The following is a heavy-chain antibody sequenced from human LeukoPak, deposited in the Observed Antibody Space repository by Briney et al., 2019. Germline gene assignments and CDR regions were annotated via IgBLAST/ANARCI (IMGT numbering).Heavy chain of an antibody. CDR2: ISGSGGST. CDR1: GFTFSSYA. V-gene: IGHV3-23*01. CDR3: AKGRGYYDFSGMDV. D-gene: IGHD3-10*01. J-gene: IGHJ6*02. Sequence: GGSLRLSCATSGFTFSSYAMSWVRQAPGKGLEWVSAISGSGGSTYYADSGKGRFTISRDNSKNTLYLQMNSLRAEDTAVYYCAKGRGYYDFSGMDVWGQGTTVTVSS.